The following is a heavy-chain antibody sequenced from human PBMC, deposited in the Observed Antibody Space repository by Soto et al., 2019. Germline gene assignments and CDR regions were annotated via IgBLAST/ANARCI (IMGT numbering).Heavy chain of an antibody. CDR3: ARDWPIAGTLNWFDP. V-gene: IGHV4-39*02. J-gene: IGHJ5*02. Sequence: SETLSLTCTVSGGSISSDSYYWGWIRQPPGKGLEWIGSIYYTGTTYYNPSLKSRVTISVDTSKNQFSLKLSSATAADRAVYYCARDWPIAGTLNWFDPWGQGTLVTVSS. D-gene: IGHD6-13*01. CDR1: GGSISSDSYY. CDR2: IYYTGTT.